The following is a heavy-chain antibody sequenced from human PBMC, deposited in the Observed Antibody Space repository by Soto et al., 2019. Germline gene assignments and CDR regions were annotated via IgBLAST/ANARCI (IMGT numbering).Heavy chain of an antibody. V-gene: IGHV1-69*02. J-gene: IGHJ5*02. CDR2: IIPILGIA. Sequence: QVQLVQSGAEVKKPGSSVKVSCKASGGTFSSYTISWVRQAPGQGLEWMGRIIPILGIANYAQKFQGRVTISATKCXSTAYMELSSLRSEDTAVYYCAGGRAVAGTFWFDPWGQGTLVTVSS. CDR3: AGGRAVAGTFWFDP. D-gene: IGHD6-19*01. CDR1: GGTFSSYT.